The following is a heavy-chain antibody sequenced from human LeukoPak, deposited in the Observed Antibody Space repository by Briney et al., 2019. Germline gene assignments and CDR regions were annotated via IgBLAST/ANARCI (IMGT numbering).Heavy chain of an antibody. CDR2: IYTSGST. CDR3: ARDWVPGSYGYFDY. V-gene: IGHV4-4*07. CDR1: GGSISRYY. D-gene: IGHD5-18*01. Sequence: SETLSLTCTVSGGSISRYYWSWIRQPAGKGLEWIGRIYTSGSTNYNPSLKSRVTMSVDTSKNQFSLKLTSVTAADTAVYYCARDWVPGSYGYFDYWGQGTLVTVSS. J-gene: IGHJ4*02.